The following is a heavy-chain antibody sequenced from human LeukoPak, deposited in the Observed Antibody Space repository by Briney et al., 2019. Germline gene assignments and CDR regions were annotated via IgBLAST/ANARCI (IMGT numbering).Heavy chain of an antibody. CDR3: ARGYYYDSSGYPSFDY. D-gene: IGHD3-22*01. J-gene: IGHJ4*02. V-gene: IGHV3-48*03. Sequence: PGGSLRLSCAASGFTFSSYEMNWVRQAPGKGLEWVSYISSSGSTIYYADSVKGRFTISRDNAKNSLYLQMNSLRAEDTAVYYCARGYYYDSSGYPSFDYWGQGTLVTVSS. CDR1: GFTFSSYE. CDR2: ISSSGSTI.